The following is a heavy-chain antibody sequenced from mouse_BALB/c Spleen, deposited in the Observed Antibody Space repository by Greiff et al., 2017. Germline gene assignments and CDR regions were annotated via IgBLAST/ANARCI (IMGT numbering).Heavy chain of an antibody. CDR3: ARESDGYYAMDY. Sequence: DVMLVESGGGLVKPGGSLKLSCAASGFTFSSYAMSWVRQTPEMRLEWVASISSGGSTYYPDSVKGRFTISRDNARNILYLQMSSLRSEDTAMYYCARESDGYYAMDYWGQGTSVTVSS. CDR1: GFTFSSYA. CDR2: ISSGGST. V-gene: IGHV5-6-5*01. J-gene: IGHJ4*01.